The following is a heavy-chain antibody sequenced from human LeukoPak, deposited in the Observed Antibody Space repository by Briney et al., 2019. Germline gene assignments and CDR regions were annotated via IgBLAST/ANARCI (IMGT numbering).Heavy chain of an antibody. CDR3: AREPSHYGDYPFDY. V-gene: IGHV3-21*04. Sequence: GGSLRLSCAASGFIFSDYTMIWVRQAPGKGLEWVSSISSASSYIYYADSVKGRFTISRDNAKNSLYLQMNSLRAEDTAVYYCAREPSHYGDYPFDYWGQGTLVTVSS. J-gene: IGHJ4*02. CDR2: ISSASSYI. D-gene: IGHD4-17*01. CDR1: GFIFSDYT.